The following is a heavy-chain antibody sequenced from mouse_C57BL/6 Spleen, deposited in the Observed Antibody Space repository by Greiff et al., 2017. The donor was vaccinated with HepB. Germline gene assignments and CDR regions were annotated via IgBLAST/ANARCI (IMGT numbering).Heavy chain of an antibody. D-gene: IGHD4-1*01. V-gene: IGHV6-3*01. CDR2: IRLKSDNYAT. CDR3: TGFNWDGGDY. J-gene: IGHJ2*01. Sequence: EVKVEESGGGLVQPGGSMKLSCVASGFTFSNYWMNWVRQSPEKGLEWVAQIRLKSDNYATHYAESVKGRFTISRDDSKSSVYLQMNHLRAEDTGIYYCTGFNWDGGDYWGQGTTLTVSS. CDR1: GFTFSNYW.